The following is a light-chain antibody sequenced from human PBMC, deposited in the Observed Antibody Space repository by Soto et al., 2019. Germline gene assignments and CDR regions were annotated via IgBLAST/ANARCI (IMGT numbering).Light chain of an antibody. CDR1: QSFSSSY. J-gene: IGKJ4*01. CDR3: QQYGSSRALT. V-gene: IGKV3-20*01. Sequence: EIVLTHSPGTLSLSPGEKATLSCRASQSFSSSYLAWYLQKPGQAPWLLIYGASSRATGILDRFSGSGSGTDFTLTISRLEPEDFAVYYCQQYGSSRALTFGGGTKVDIK. CDR2: GAS.